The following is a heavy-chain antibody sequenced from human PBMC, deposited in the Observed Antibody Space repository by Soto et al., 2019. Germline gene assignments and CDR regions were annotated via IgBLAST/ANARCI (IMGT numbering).Heavy chain of an antibody. CDR2: VAVGSGDT. D-gene: IGHD3-22*01. Sequence: SVKVSCKASGFIFSSSAVQWLRQARGQRLEWIGWVAVGSGDTRYAQKFQERVTITRDASTSTSYMDLSSLTSEDTAVYYCAATSPDHNDRSGYWGYFDYWGQGTTVTVSS. J-gene: IGHJ4*02. V-gene: IGHV1-58*01. CDR3: AATSPDHNDRSGYWGYFDY. CDR1: GFIFSSSA.